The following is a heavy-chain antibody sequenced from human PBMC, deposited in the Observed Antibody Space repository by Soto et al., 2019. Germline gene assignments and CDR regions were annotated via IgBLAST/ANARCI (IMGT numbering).Heavy chain of an antibody. Sequence: GGALRHSRAAAGVPFSSYWMHWGRQAPGKGLEWVAVIWYDGSNKYYADSVKGRFTISRDNSKNTLYLQMNSLRAEDTAVYYCARDSLYGDPYFDYWGQGTLVTVSS. J-gene: IGHJ4*02. D-gene: IGHD4-17*01. CDR2: IWYDGSNK. CDR3: ARDSLYGDPYFDY. CDR1: GVPFSSYW. V-gene: IGHV3-33*01.